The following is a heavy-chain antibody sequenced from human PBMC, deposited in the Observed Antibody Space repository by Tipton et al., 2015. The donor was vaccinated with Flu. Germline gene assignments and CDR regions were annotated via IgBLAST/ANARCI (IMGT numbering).Heavy chain of an antibody. J-gene: IGHJ6*02. V-gene: IGHV4-61*09. CDR1: GGSISSGNYH. Sequence: TLSLTCTVSGGSISSGNYHWNWIRQPAGTGLQWIGHVHTAVSTNYNPSLKSRVTISVDTSKNQLSLKLTSVTAADTAVYYCARRASALVAGYYYGIDVWGQGTTVTVSS. D-gene: IGHD2-15*01. CDR3: ARRASALVAGYYYGIDV. CDR2: VHTAVST.